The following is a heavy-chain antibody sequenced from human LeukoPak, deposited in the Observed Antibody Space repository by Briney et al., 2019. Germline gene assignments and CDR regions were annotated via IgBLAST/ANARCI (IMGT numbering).Heavy chain of an antibody. V-gene: IGHV4-39*01. CDR3: ARSNDPWSLALFDY. J-gene: IGHJ4*02. CDR2: IYYSGST. D-gene: IGHD1-26*01. CDR1: GGSISSSSYY. Sequence: PSETLSLTCTVSGGSISSSSYYWGRIRQPPWKGLEWIGSIYYSGSTYYNPSLKSRVTISVDTSKNQFSLKLSSVTAADTAVYYCARSNDPWSLALFDYWGQGTLVTVSS.